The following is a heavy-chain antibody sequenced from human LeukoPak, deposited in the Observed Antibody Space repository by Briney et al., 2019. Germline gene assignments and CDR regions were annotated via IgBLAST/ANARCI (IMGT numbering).Heavy chain of an antibody. CDR3: GRDLGGRSGY. J-gene: IGHJ4*02. D-gene: IGHD1-26*01. Sequence: GGSLRLSCAASGNYWMHWVRQAPGKGLVWVSHINSDGSWTSYADSVKGRFTIFKDNAKNTLYLQMNSLRAEDTAVYYCGRDLGGRSGYWGQGTLVTVSS. CDR2: INSDGSWT. V-gene: IGHV3-74*01. CDR1: GNYW.